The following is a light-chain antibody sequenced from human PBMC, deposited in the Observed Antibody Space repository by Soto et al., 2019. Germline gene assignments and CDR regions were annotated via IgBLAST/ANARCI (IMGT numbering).Light chain of an antibody. Sequence: QSALTQPPSASGSPRQSVTISCTGTSSDVGAYNYVSWYQQYPGKAPKLMIYEVTKRPSGVPDRFSGSKSGNTASLTVSGLQAEDEADYYCTSYVGNDIWVFGGGTKVTVL. CDR1: SSDVGAYNY. J-gene: IGLJ3*02. V-gene: IGLV2-8*01. CDR2: EVT. CDR3: TSYVGNDIWV.